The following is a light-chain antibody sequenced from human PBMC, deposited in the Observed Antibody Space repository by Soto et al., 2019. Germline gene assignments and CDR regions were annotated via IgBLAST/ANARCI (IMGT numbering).Light chain of an antibody. CDR1: QSVVYSDGNAY. V-gene: IGKV2-30*01. CDR2: TVS. J-gene: IGKJ1*01. Sequence: DVVMTQSPPSLPVTLGQPASISCRSSQSVVYSDGNAYLDWFQQRPCQYPRRLIYTVSNRDSGATDRFSSRGAGTDFTLKTSGVAAEDGGIYYCIQGAYLPPTFGQGTKVDI. CDR3: IQGAYLPPT.